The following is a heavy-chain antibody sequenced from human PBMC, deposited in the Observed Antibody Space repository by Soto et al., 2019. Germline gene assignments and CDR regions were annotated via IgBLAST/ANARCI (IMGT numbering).Heavy chain of an antibody. CDR2: ISYDGSNK. J-gene: IGHJ4*02. CDR3: ARGGGSSWYHKKDY. Sequence: SLRLSCAASGFTFSSYAMHWVRQAPGKGLEWVAVISYDGSNKYYADSVKGRFTISRDNSKNTLYLQMNSLRAEDTAVYYCARGGGSSWYHKKDYWGQGTLVTVSS. CDR1: GFTFSSYA. D-gene: IGHD6-13*01. V-gene: IGHV3-30-3*01.